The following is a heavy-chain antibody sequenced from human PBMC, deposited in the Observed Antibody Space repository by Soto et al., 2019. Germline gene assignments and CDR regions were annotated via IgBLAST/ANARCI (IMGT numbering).Heavy chain of an antibody. V-gene: IGHV3-30-3*01. CDR2: ISYDGSNK. CDR1: GFTFSSYA. Sequence: QVQLVESGGGVVQPGRSLRLSCAASGFTFSSYAMHWVRQAPGKGLEWVAVISYDGSNKYYADSVKGRFTISRDNSKNTLYLQMNSLRAEDTAVYYCAREVGGQWLDYYYGMDVWGQGTTVTVSS. CDR3: AREVGGQWLDYYYGMDV. D-gene: IGHD6-19*01. J-gene: IGHJ6*02.